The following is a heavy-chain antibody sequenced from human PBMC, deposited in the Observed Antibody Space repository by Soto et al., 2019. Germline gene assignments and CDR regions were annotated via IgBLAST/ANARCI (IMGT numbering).Heavy chain of an antibody. CDR2: IYYSGST. V-gene: IGHV4-31*03. D-gene: IGHD3-22*01. J-gene: IGHJ4*02. CDR1: GGSISSGGYY. CDR3: ARERPPYYYDSSALWEAPRRGPFDY. Sequence: SETLSLTCTVSGGSISSGGYYWSWIRQHPGKGLEWIGYIYYSGSTYYNPSLKSRVTISVDTSKNQFSLKLSSVTAADTAVYYCARERPPYYYDSSALWEAPRRGPFDYWGQGTLVTVSS.